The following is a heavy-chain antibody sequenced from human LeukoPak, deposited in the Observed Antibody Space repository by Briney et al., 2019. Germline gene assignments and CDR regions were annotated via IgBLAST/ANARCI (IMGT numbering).Heavy chain of an antibody. CDR2: IYPIDSDA. Sequence: GESLKISCKGSGYTFDNYWIGWVRQMPGKVLEWMGIIYPIDSDARYSPSFQGQVTFSVDTSIGTAYLQWSSLKASDTAMYYCARHQSHVVSEAFDYWGQGTLVTVSS. J-gene: IGHJ4*02. CDR3: ARHQSHVVSEAFDY. D-gene: IGHD2-15*01. V-gene: IGHV5-51*01. CDR1: GYTFDNYW.